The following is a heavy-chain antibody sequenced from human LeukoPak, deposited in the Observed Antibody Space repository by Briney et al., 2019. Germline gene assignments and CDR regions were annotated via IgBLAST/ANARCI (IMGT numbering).Heavy chain of an antibody. CDR3: ARGLSSGWHNYYYYYMDV. V-gene: IGHV1-46*01. D-gene: IGHD6-19*01. CDR2: INPSGGST. Sequence: ASVKVSCKASGYTFTSYYMHWVRQAPGQGLEWMGIINPSGGSTSYAQKFQGRVTMTRNTSISTAYMELSSLRSEDTAVYYCARGLSSGWHNYYYYYMDVWGKGTTVTISS. J-gene: IGHJ6*03. CDR1: GYTFTSYY.